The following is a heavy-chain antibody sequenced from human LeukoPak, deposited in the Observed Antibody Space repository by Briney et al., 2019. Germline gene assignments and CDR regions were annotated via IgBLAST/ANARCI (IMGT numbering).Heavy chain of an antibody. Sequence: GGSLRLSCAASGFTFSSYAMSWVRQAPGKGLEWVSTISGTGSSTYYADSAKGRFTISRDNSKDTLFLQLNSLTAADTAMYFCAKASVAIPQYCNSWGQGTLVTVSS. CDR3: AKASVAIPQYCNS. D-gene: IGHD2-2*02. J-gene: IGHJ5*02. CDR1: GFTFSSYA. CDR2: ISGTGSST. V-gene: IGHV3-23*01.